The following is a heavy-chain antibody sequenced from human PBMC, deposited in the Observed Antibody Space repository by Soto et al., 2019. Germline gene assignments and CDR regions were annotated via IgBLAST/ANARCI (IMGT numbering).Heavy chain of an antibody. CDR3: AKGPHIVVVTATHPGYYFDY. CDR1: GFTFSSYA. D-gene: IGHD2-21*02. CDR2: ISGSGGST. J-gene: IGHJ4*02. V-gene: IGHV3-23*01. Sequence: PGGSLRLSCAASGFTFSSYAMSWVRQAPGKGLEWVSAISGSGGSTYYADSVKGRFTISRDNSKNTLYLQMNSLRAEDTAVYYCAKGPHIVVVTATHPGYYFDYWGQGTLVTVSS.